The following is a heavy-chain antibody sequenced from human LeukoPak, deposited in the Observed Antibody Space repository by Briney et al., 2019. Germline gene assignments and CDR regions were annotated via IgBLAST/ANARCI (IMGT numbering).Heavy chain of an antibody. J-gene: IGHJ1*01. CDR1: GFTFDDSA. V-gene: IGHV3-9*01. CDR2: ISWNSGII. Sequence: GGSLRLSCAASGFTFDDSAMHWVGQVPGKGLEWVSGISWNSGIIDYADSVKGRFTISRDNANNSLYLQMNNLRPDDTAFYYCAKAPPYYSDSSGYFQHWGQGTLVTVSS. D-gene: IGHD3-22*01. CDR3: AKAPPYYSDSSGYFQH.